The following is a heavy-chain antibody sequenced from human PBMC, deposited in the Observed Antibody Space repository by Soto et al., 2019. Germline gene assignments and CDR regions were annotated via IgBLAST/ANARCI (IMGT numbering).Heavy chain of an antibody. Sequence: ASVKVSCKASGGTFSSYAISWVRQAPGQGLEWMGGIIPIFGTANYAQKFQGRVTITADESTSTAYMELSSLRSEDTAVYYCARERPITMIGTNRRAFDIWGQGTMVTVSS. CDR3: ARERPITMIGTNRRAFDI. J-gene: IGHJ3*02. D-gene: IGHD3-22*01. CDR1: GGTFSSYA. CDR2: IIPIFGTA. V-gene: IGHV1-69*13.